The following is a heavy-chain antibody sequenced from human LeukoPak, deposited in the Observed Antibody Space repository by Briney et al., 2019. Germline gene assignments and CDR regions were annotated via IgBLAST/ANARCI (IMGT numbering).Heavy chain of an antibody. CDR2: INSDGSST. V-gene: IGHV3-74*01. CDR1: GFTFSSYW. J-gene: IGHJ4*02. Sequence: GGSLRLSCAASGFTFSSYWMYWVRQAPGKGLVWVSRINSDGSSTSYADSVKGRFTISRDNAKNTLYLQMSSLRAEDTAVYYCVKDRSAMTTPYFDYWGQGTLVTVSS. D-gene: IGHD4-11*01. CDR3: VKDRSAMTTPYFDY.